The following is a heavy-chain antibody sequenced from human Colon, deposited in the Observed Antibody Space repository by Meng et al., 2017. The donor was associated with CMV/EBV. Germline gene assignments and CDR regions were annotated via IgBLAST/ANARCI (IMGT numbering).Heavy chain of an antibody. CDR3: AHSGRDSSGSYYFDY. CDR2: IYWNDDK. Sequence: SGPTLVKPTQTLTLTCTFSGFSLSTSGVGVGWIRQPPGKALEWLALIYWNDDKRYSPALKSRLTITKDTSKNPVVLTMTNMDPVDTATYYCAHSGRDSSGSYYFDYWGQGTLVTVSS. J-gene: IGHJ4*02. CDR1: GFSLSTSGVG. V-gene: IGHV2-5*01. D-gene: IGHD3-22*01.